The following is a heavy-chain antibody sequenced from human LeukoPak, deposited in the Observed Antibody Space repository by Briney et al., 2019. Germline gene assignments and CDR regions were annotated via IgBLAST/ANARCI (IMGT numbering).Heavy chain of an antibody. CDR1: GGSISSSSYY. CDR2: IYYSGST. CDR3: ARIHYGSGSYLNYYYYGMDV. D-gene: IGHD3-10*01. J-gene: IGHJ6*02. Sequence: SETLSLTCTVSGGSISSSSYYWGWIRQPPGKGLEWIGSIYYSGSTYYNPSLKSRVTISVDTSKNQFSLKLSSVTAADTAVYYCARIHYGSGSYLNYYYYGMDVWGQGTTVTVSS. V-gene: IGHV4-39*01.